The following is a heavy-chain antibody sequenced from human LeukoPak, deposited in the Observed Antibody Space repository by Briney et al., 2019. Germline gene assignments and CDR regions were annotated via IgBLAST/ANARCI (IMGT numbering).Heavy chain of an antibody. Sequence: PGGSLRLSCAASGFTFSSYAMHWVRQAPGKGLEWVAVISYDGSNKYYADSVKGRFTISRDNSKNTLYLQMNSLRAEDTAVYYCARAPYYDSSLYDAFDIWGQGTMVTVSS. CDR2: ISYDGSNK. V-gene: IGHV3-30-3*01. CDR1: GFTFSSYA. D-gene: IGHD3-22*01. CDR3: ARAPYYDSSLYDAFDI. J-gene: IGHJ3*02.